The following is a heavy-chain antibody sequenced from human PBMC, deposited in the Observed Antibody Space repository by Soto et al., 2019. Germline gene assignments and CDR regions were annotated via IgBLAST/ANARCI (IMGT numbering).Heavy chain of an antibody. V-gene: IGHV4-34*01. CDR2: INHSGST. CDR1: GGSFSGYY. CDR3: ARGGVGTTDYYYYGMDV. J-gene: IGHJ6*02. Sequence: SETLSLTCAVYGGSFSGYYWSWIRQPPGKGLEWIGEINHSGSTNSNPSLKSRVTISVDTSKNQFSLKLSSVTAADTAVYYCARGGVGTTDYYYYGMDVWGQGTTVTVSS. D-gene: IGHD4-4*01.